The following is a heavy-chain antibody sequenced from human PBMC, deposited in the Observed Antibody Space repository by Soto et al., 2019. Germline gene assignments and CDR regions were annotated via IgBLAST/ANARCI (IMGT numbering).Heavy chain of an antibody. Sequence: SETLSLTCSVSGDSISNSRLYWAWIRQPPGEGLEWIGSIYHTGNAYYNPSLKSRVTISVDTSKNQFSLKLTSVTAADAALYYCARDFFDSSDYTTNWFDPWGQGTLVTVPQ. D-gene: IGHD3-22*01. J-gene: IGHJ5*02. V-gene: IGHV4-39*01. CDR1: GDSISNSRLY. CDR3: ARDFFDSSDYTTNWFDP. CDR2: IYHTGNA.